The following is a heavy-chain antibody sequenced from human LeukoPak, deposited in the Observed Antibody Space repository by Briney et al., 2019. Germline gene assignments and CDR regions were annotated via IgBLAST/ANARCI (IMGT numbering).Heavy chain of an antibody. D-gene: IGHD2-8*01. Sequence: SETLSLTCTVSGGSISSYYWSWIRQPPGKGLEWIGYIYYSASTNYNPSLKSRVTISVDTSKNQFSLKLSSVTAADTAVYYCARVVSRYFYFDYWGQGTLVTVSS. CDR3: ARVVSRYFYFDY. J-gene: IGHJ4*02. V-gene: IGHV4-59*01. CDR1: GGSISSYY. CDR2: IYYSAST.